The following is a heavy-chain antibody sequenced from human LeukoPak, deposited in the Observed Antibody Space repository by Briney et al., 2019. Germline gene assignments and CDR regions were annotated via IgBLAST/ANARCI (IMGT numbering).Heavy chain of an antibody. CDR2: INTDGTVT. J-gene: IGHJ4*02. CDR3: ATKQWLAPPPDS. CDR1: GLTFIKYW. Sequence: GASLRLSCASSGLTFIKYWLLSARQAPGKGLDSVSRINTDGTVTTYADSVKGRFTVSRDNADNTMFLQMNSVRDEDTAVYYCATKQWLAPPPDSWGQGTPVTVSS. D-gene: IGHD6-19*01. V-gene: IGHV3-74*03.